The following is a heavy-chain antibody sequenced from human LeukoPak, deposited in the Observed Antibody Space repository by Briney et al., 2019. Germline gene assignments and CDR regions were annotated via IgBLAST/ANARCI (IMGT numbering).Heavy chain of an antibody. D-gene: IGHD3-3*01. CDR1: GYTFTGYY. CDR2: INPNSGGT. CDR3: ARVDSSTIFYYYYGMDV. V-gene: IGHV1-2*02. Sequence: GASVKVSCKASGYTFTGYYMHWVRQAPGQGLEWMGWINPNSGGTNYAQKFQGRVTMTRNTSISTAYMELSSLRSEDTAVYYCARVDSSTIFYYYYGMDVWGQGTTVTVSS. J-gene: IGHJ6*02.